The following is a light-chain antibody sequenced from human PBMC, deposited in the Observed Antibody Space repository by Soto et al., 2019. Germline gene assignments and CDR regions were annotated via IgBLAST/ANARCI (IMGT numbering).Light chain of an antibody. J-gene: IGKJ1*01. CDR3: QQYGSLTWT. CDR2: GAS. V-gene: IGKV3-20*01. CDR1: QSVSNNY. Sequence: EIELTQSPGTLSLSLGERVTLSCRASQSVSNNYLAWYQQKPGQAPRPFISGASRRATGVPDRFSGSGSGTDFTLTISRLEPEDFAVYYCQQYGSLTWTFGQGTKVDIK.